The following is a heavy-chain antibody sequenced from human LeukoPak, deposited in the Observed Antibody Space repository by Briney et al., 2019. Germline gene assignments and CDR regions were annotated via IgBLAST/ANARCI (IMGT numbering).Heavy chain of an antibody. V-gene: IGHV4-30-2*05. CDR3: ARERVRGKNWFDP. J-gene: IGHJ5*02. CDR2: IYHSGST. D-gene: IGHD3-10*01. Sequence: PSETLSLTCAVSGGSISSGGYSWSWIRQPPGKGLEWIGYIYHSGSTYYNPSLKSRVTISVDTSKNQFSLKLSSVTAADTAVYYCARERVRGKNWFDPWGQGTLVTVSS. CDR1: GGSISSGGYS.